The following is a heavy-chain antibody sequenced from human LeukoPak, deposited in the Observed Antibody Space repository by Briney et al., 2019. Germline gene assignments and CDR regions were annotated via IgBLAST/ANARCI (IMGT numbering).Heavy chain of an antibody. CDR1: GFTFSSYV. J-gene: IGHJ1*01. CDR3: ARDMPDIVVAGTPQH. V-gene: IGHV3-30-3*01. D-gene: IGHD6-19*01. CDR2: ISFDGSNK. Sequence: GGSLRLSCAASGFTFSSYVMHWVRQAPGKGLEWVAVISFDGSNKYYADSVKGRFTISRDNSKNTLYLQMNSLRAEGTAVYYCARDMPDIVVAGTPQHWGQGTLVTVSS.